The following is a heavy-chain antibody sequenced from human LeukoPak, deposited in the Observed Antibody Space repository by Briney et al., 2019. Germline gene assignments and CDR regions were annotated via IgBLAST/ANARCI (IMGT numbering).Heavy chain of an antibody. V-gene: IGHV4-39*07. Sequence: SETLSLTCTVSGGSISSSSYYWGWIRQPPGKGLEWIGSIYYSGSTYYNPSLKSRVTISVDTSKNQFSLKLSSVTAADTAVYYCARADYSSTWSHDYYYMDVWGKGTTVTVSS. CDR1: GGSISSSSYY. J-gene: IGHJ6*03. CDR3: ARADYSSTWSHDYYYMDV. D-gene: IGHD6-13*01. CDR2: IYYSGST.